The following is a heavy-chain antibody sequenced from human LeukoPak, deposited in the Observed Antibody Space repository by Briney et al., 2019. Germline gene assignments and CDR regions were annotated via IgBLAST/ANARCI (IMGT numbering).Heavy chain of an antibody. Sequence: GGSLRLSCAASGFTFSRCWMSWVRQAPGKGLEWVANIHQDGSDKYYVDSVKGRFTISRDNSKNTLYLQMNSLRAEDAAVYYCVKAPLGRCTGVICYYIDYWGQGTLVTVSS. D-gene: IGHD2-15*01. J-gene: IGHJ4*02. CDR3: VKAPLGRCTGVICYYIDY. CDR2: IHQDGSDK. V-gene: IGHV3-7*03. CDR1: GFTFSRCW.